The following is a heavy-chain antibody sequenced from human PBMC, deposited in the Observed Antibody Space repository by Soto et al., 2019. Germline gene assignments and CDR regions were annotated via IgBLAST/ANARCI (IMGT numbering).Heavy chain of an antibody. Sequence: QVQLVQSGAAVMKPGSSVKVSCKASGGSLSYNAFSWVRQAPGPGLEWMGGIVTVFGTANHAQKFEGRVTITADESTSTAYMELSSLRVEDTAVYYCATNGSYSSSKFGLDVWGQGTTVTVSS. CDR3: ATNGSYSSSKFGLDV. D-gene: IGHD6-13*01. CDR1: GGSLSYNA. CDR2: IVTVFGTA. V-gene: IGHV1-69*01. J-gene: IGHJ6*02.